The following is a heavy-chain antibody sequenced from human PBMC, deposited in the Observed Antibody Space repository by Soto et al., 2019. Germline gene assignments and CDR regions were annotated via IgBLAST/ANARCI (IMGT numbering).Heavy chain of an antibody. J-gene: IGHJ6*02. CDR3: TATLSIAARPSHYYGMDV. Sequence: GGSLRLSCAASGFTFSNAWMSWVRQAPGKGLEWVGRIKSKTDGGTTDCAAPVKGRFTISRDDSKNTLYLQMNSLKTEDTAVYYCTATLSIAARPSHYYGMDVWGQGTTVTVSS. CDR1: GFTFSNAW. V-gene: IGHV3-15*01. CDR2: IKSKTDGGTT. D-gene: IGHD6-6*01.